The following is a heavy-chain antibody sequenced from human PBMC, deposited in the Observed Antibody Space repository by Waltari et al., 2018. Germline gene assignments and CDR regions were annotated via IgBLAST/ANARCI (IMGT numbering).Heavy chain of an antibody. Sequence: ELQVVESGGGLIQPGASLRLSCGASGFTVSSTYMAGVRQAPGKGPGWVSVSFTGGSTYHADSVKGRFTISRDNSENTVHLQMKNLTAEDTALYYCARATNWVLEAFDLWGQGTMVTVSP. J-gene: IGHJ3*01. V-gene: IGHV3-53*01. CDR2: SFTGGST. D-gene: IGHD1-1*01. CDR3: ARATNWVLEAFDL. CDR1: GFTVSSTY.